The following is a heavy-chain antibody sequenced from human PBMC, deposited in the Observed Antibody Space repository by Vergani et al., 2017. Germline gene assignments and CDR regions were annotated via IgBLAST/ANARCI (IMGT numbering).Heavy chain of an antibody. CDR1: GFTFSSYA. V-gene: IGHV3-23*01. Sequence: EVQLLESGGGLVQPGGSLRLSCAASGFTFSSYAMSWVRQAPGKGLEWVSTISGSGSSTYNADSVKGRFTISRDNFKNTLYLQMNSLRAEDTALYYCAVYCTNGVCPDYWGQGTLVTVSS. CDR3: AVYCTNGVCPDY. J-gene: IGHJ4*02. CDR2: ISGSGSST. D-gene: IGHD2-8*01.